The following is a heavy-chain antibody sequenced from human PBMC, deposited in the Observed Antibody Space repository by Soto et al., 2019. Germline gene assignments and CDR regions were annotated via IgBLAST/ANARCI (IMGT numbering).Heavy chain of an antibody. D-gene: IGHD3-10*01. J-gene: IGHJ6*02. CDR3: ARDERILWFGENLQALYYYYGMDV. CDR1: GDSVSSNSAA. Sequence: PSQTLSLTCVISGDSVSSNSAAWNWIRQSPSRGLEWLGRTYYRSKWYNDYAVSVKSRITINPDTSKNQFSLQLNSVTPEDTAVYYCARDERILWFGENLQALYYYYGMDVWGQGTTVTVSS. CDR2: TYYRSKWYN. V-gene: IGHV6-1*01.